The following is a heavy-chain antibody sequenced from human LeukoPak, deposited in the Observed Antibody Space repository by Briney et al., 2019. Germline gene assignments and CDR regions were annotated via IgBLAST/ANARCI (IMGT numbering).Heavy chain of an antibody. V-gene: IGHV3-21*01. CDR3: ARDAYSSSPDV. Sequence: GGSLRLSCTASGFTFGDYAMSWVHQAPGKGLEWVSSISSSSSYIYYADSVKGRFTISRDNAKNSLYLQMNSLRAEDTAVYYCARDAYSSSPDVWGKGTTVTVSS. D-gene: IGHD6-13*01. CDR2: ISSSSSYI. CDR1: GFTFGDYA. J-gene: IGHJ6*04.